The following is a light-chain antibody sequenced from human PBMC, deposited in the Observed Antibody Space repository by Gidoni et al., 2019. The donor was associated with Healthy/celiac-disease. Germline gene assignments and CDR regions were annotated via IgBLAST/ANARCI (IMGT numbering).Light chain of an antibody. V-gene: IGKV1-39*01. CDR2: AAS. CDR1: QSISSY. Sequence: IQMNQSPSSLSASVGDRVTITCRARQSISSYLNWYQQKPGKAPKLLIYAASSLQSGVPSRFSGSGSGTDFTLTISSLQPEDFATYYCQQSYSTPLVTFGQGTKLEIK. J-gene: IGKJ2*01. CDR3: QQSYSTPLVT.